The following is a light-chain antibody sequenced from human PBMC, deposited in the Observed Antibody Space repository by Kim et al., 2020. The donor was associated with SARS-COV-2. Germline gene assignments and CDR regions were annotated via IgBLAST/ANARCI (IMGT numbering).Light chain of an antibody. V-gene: IGLV2-14*04. J-gene: IGLJ2*01. CDR1: SSVVGGYNY. CDR3: SSYTSSSTLV. Sequence: GHCISISCTGTSSVVGGYNYVSWYQQHPCKVPTLMIYDVSKRPSGVSNRFAGSKSGNTASLTISGLQAEDEADYYCSSYTSSSTLVIGGGTKLTVL. CDR2: DVS.